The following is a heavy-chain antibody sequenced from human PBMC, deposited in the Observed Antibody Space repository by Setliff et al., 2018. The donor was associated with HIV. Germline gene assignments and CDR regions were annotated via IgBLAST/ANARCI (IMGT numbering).Heavy chain of an antibody. D-gene: IGHD5-12*01. CDR3: AHLKATHGSLA. J-gene: IGHJ5*02. V-gene: IGHV2-26*01. CDR1: GFSLSNGGMG. CDR2: IFSNDKK. Sequence: SGPTLVNPTETLTLTCTVSGFSLSNGGMGVSWIRQPPGKALEWLAHIFSNDKKSYITSLKSRLTISKDTSKSQVVLTMTNMDPVDTATYYCAHLKATHGSLAWGQGTLVTVSS.